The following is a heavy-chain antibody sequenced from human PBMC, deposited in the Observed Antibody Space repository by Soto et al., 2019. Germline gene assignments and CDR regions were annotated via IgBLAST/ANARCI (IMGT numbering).Heavy chain of an antibody. CDR1: GGSVSSGSYY. Sequence: QVQLQESGPGLVKPSETLSLTCTVSGGSVSSGSYYWSWIRQPPGKGLEWIGYIYYSGSTNHNPSLNSRVTISVDTSKNQFSLKLISVTAADTAVYYCAREVSSTWFYFDYWGPGTLVTVSS. D-gene: IGHD6-13*01. CDR3: AREVSSTWFYFDY. V-gene: IGHV4-61*01. CDR2: IYYSGST. J-gene: IGHJ4*02.